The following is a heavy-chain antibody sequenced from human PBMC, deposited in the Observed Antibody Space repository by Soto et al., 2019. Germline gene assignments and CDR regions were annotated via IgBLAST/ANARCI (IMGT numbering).Heavy chain of an antibody. CDR1: GFTFDDYA. J-gene: IGHJ4*02. D-gene: IGHD3-16*01. CDR2: ISWNSGSI. CDR3: AEGELGFDY. V-gene: IGHV3-9*01. Sequence: EVQLVESGGGLVQPGRSLRLSCAASGFTFDDYAMHWVRQAPGKGLEWVSGISWNSGSIGYADSVKGRFTISRDNAKNSLYLQMNSLRAEDTALYYCAEGELGFDYWGQVTLVTVSS.